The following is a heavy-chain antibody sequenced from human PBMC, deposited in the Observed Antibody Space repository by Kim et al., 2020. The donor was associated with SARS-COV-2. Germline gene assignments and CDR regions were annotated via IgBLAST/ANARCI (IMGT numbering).Heavy chain of an antibody. CDR2: GIT. CDR3: ARFSSNFDY. J-gene: IGHJ4*02. V-gene: IGHV1-3*01. Sequence: GITKYSQKFQGRVTITRDTAASTAYMELSSLRSEDTAVYYCARFSSNFDYSGQGTLVTVSS. D-gene: IGHD6-19*01.